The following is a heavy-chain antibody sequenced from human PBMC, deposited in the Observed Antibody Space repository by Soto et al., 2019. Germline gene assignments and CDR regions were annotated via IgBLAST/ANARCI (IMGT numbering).Heavy chain of an antibody. CDR2: IDPSDSYT. CDR3: ARHEVIGYYYGMDV. D-gene: IGHD3-16*02. Sequence: GESLKISCNGSGYIFTSYWISWVRQMPGKGLEWMGRIDPSDSYTNYSPSFQGHVTISADKSISTAYLQWSSLKASDTAMYYCARHEVIGYYYGMDVWGQGTTVTVSS. J-gene: IGHJ6*02. CDR1: GYIFTSYW. V-gene: IGHV5-10-1*01.